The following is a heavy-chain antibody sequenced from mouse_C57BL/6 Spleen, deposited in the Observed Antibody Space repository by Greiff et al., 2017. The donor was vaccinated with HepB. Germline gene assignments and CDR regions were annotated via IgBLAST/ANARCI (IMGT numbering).Heavy chain of an antibody. J-gene: IGHJ1*03. Sequence: EVKLVESGGGLVKPGGSLKLSCAASGFTFSDYGMHWVRQAPEKGLEWVAYISSGSSTIYYADTVKGRFPISRDNAKNTLFLQMTSLRSEDTAMYYCARHLYYYGSSYGYFDVWGTGTTVTVSS. CDR1: GFTFSDYG. V-gene: IGHV5-17*01. CDR2: ISSGSSTI. D-gene: IGHD1-1*01. CDR3: ARHLYYYGSSYGYFDV.